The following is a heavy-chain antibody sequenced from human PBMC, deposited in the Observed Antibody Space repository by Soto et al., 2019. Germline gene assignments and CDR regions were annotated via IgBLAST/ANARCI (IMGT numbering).Heavy chain of an antibody. CDR1: GGTFISYA. V-gene: IGHV1-69*01. J-gene: IGHJ4*01. CDR3: ASIYSSSSSVDY. Sequence: SVKVSCKASGGTFISYAISLVRQAPGQGLEWMGGIIPIFGTANYAQKFQGRVTITADESTSTAYMELSSLRSEDTAVYYCASIYSSSSSVDYWGQGTLVTVSS. D-gene: IGHD6-6*01. CDR2: IIPIFGTA.